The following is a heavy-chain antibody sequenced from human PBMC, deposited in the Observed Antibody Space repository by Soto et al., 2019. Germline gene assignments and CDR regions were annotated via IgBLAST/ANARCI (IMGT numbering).Heavy chain of an antibody. Sequence: EVQLVESGGGLVQPGGSLRLSCAASGFTFSSYWMHWVRQAPGKGLVWVSRINSDGSSTSYADSVKGRFTISRDNAKNTLYLQMNSLSAEDTAVYYCARGGDTIFGVAQYDYWGQGTLVTVSS. D-gene: IGHD3-3*01. J-gene: IGHJ4*02. CDR2: INSDGSST. CDR3: ARGGDTIFGVAQYDY. V-gene: IGHV3-74*01. CDR1: GFTFSSYW.